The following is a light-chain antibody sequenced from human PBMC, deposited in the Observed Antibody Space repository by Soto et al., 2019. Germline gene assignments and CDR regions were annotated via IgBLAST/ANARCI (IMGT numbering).Light chain of an antibody. CDR3: GTWDDRLDGNYV. J-gene: IGLJ1*01. Sequence: QAVVTQPPSVSAAPGQQVTISCSGSSSNIGDNYVSWYQHLPGTAPKLVVYDNDRRPSGIPGRFSGSKSGTSATLVITGLQTGDEADYYSGTWDDRLDGNYVFGTGTKLTVL. CDR1: SSNIGDNY. V-gene: IGLV1-51*01. CDR2: DND.